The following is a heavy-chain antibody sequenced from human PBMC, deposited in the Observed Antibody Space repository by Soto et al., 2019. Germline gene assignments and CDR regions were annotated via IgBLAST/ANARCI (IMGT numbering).Heavy chain of an antibody. CDR2: ITNTGSAV. CDR3: ARGNYYYGMDV. V-gene: IGHV3-48*03. Sequence: GGSLRLSCVDSGITFSSYEMNWVRQAPGKGLEWVSYITNTGSAVDYADSVKGRFIISRDNAKSSVHLQMNSLRAGDTAIYYCARGNYYYGMDVWGRGTTVTVSS. J-gene: IGHJ6*02. CDR1: GITFSSYE.